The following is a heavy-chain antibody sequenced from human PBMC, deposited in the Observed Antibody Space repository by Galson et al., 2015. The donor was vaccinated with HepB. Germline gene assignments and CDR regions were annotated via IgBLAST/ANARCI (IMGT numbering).Heavy chain of an antibody. V-gene: IGHV3-23*01. CDR3: VKEGSWFGGDWFDP. J-gene: IGHJ5*02. CDR1: GFIFRHHA. Sequence: SLRLSCAGSGFIFRHHAMAWIRQAPGKGLEWVSGINGRGSTRSYSDAVKGRFSISRDNSKDTVFLQMDNLRAEDTAGYDCVKEGSWFGGDWFDPWGQGALVTVS. D-gene: IGHD3-16*01. CDR2: INGRGSTR.